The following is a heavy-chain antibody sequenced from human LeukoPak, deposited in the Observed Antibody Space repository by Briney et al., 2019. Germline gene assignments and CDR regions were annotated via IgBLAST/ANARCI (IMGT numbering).Heavy chain of an antibody. D-gene: IGHD5-24*01. CDR2: IYYSGST. J-gene: IGHJ4*02. V-gene: IGHV4-59*01. CDR1: GGSISSYY. CDR3: ARDGGDGYSPEYYFDY. Sequence: SETLSLTCTVSGGSISSYYWSWIRQPPGKGLEWIGYIYYSGSTNYNPSLKSRVTISVDTSKNQFSLKLSSVTAADTAVYYCARDGGDGYSPEYYFDYWGQGTLVTVSS.